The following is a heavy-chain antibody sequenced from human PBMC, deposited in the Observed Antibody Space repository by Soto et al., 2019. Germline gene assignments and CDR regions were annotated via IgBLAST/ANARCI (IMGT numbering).Heavy chain of an antibody. V-gene: IGHV4-59*08. D-gene: IGHD3-16*02. CDR3: ARLDDYIWGSYRNKGGWFDP. CDR2: IYYSGST. Sequence: LSLTCTVSGGSISSYYWSWIRQPPGKGLEWIGYIYYSGSTNYNPSLKSRVTISVDTSKNQFPLKLSSVTAADTAVYYCARLDDYIWGSYRNKGGWFDPWGQGTLVTVSS. CDR1: GGSISSYY. J-gene: IGHJ5*02.